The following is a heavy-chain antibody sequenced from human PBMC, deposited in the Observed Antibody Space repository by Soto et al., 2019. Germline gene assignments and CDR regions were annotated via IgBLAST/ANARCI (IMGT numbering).Heavy chain of an antibody. CDR1: GGSFSGYY. J-gene: IGHJ6*03. CDR2: INHSGST. Sequence: PSETLSLTCAVYGGSFSGYYGSWIRQPPGKGLEWIGEINHSGSTNYNPSLKSRVTISVDTSKNQFSLKLSSVTAADTAVYYCARAYCSSTSCYRAYYYYMDVWGKGTTVTVSS. CDR3: ARAYCSSTSCYRAYYYYMDV. D-gene: IGHD2-2*01. V-gene: IGHV4-34*01.